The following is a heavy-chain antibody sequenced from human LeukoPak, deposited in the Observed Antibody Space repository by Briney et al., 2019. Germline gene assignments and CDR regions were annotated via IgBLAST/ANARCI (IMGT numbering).Heavy chain of an antibody. CDR2: IDWGDDK. V-gene: IGHV2-70*11. D-gene: IGHD1-26*01. J-gene: IGHJ4*02. CDR3: ARTSGSRYYFDY. CDR1: GFSLSTSGMC. Sequence: SGPALVKPTQTLTLTCTFSGFSLSTSGMCVSWIRQPPGKALEWLARIDWGDDKYYSTSLKTRLTISKDTSNNQVVLTMTNMDPVDTATYYCARTSGSRYYFDYWGQGTLVTVSS.